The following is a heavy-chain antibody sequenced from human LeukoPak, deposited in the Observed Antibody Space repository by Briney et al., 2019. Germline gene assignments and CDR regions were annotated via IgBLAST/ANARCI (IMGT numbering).Heavy chain of an antibody. CDR2: ISAYNGNT. J-gene: IGHJ5*02. CDR1: GYTFTSYG. V-gene: IGHV1-18*01. CDR3: ARTETDYDILTGP. D-gene: IGHD3-9*01. Sequence: ATVKVSCKASGYTFTSYGISWVRQAPGQGLEWMGWISAYNGNTNYAQKLQGRVTMTTDTSTSTAYMELRRLRSDDTAVYYCARTETDYDILTGPWGRGTLVTVSS.